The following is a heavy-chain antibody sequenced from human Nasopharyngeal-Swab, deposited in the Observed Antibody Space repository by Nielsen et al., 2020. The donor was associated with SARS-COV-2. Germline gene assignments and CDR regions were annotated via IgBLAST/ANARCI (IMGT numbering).Heavy chain of an antibody. J-gene: IGHJ5*02. CDR3: AKAPLSWNDRLDL. V-gene: IGHV3-23*01. D-gene: IGHD1-1*01. CDR2: INGVGAA. CDR1: ALTLNNYA. Sequence: GRSLTRSCAASALTLNNYAVAWVRPPPGKGLVWLSGINGVGAAYYADSVKGRFTVSRDYSNDTVSLQMDCLRVEDTAVYYCAKAPLSWNDRLDLWGQGTLVTVSS.